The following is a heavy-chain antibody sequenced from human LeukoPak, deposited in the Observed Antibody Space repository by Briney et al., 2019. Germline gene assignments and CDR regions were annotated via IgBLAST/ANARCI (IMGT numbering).Heavy chain of an antibody. D-gene: IGHD3-22*01. Sequence: SETLSLTCTVSGGSISSSSCYWGWIRQPPGKGLEWIGSIYYTRSTCYNPSLKSRVTISVDTSKNQFSLKLTSVTAADTAVYYCARGVTMIVVVIHDWYFDLWGRGTLVTVSS. CDR1: GGSISSSSCY. CDR2: IYYTRST. V-gene: IGHV4-39*01. CDR3: ARGVTMIVVVIHDWYFDL. J-gene: IGHJ2*01.